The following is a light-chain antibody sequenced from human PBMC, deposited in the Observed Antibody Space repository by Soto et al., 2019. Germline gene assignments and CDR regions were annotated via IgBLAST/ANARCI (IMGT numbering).Light chain of an antibody. J-gene: IGKJ2*01. CDR3: QQYSGPGLYT. CDR1: QSVSSTY. Sequence: EIVLTQSPGTLSLSPGEGATLSCRASQSVSSTYLAWYQQKPGQAPRLLIYSASRRASGIPDRFSGSGSGTDFTLTSNRLEPEDFAEYYCQQYSGPGLYTFGQGTKLEIK. CDR2: SAS. V-gene: IGKV3-20*01.